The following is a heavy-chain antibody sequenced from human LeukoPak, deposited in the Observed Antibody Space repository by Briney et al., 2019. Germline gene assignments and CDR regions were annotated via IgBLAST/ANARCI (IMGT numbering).Heavy chain of an antibody. CDR3: ARASWNDSSGYDY. V-gene: IGHV3-48*03. J-gene: IGHJ4*02. CDR1: GFTFSSYE. D-gene: IGHD3-22*01. CDR2: ISSSGSTI. Sequence: GGSLRLSCAASGFTFSSYEMNWVRQAPGKGLEWVSYISSSGSTIYYADSVKGRFTISRDNAKNSLYLQMNILRAEDTAVYYCARASWNDSSGYDYWGQGTLVTVSS.